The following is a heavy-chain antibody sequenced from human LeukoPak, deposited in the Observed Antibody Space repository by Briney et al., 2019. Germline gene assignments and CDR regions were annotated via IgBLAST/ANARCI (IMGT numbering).Heavy chain of an antibody. D-gene: IGHD4-11*01. CDR1: GFTFSSCA. Sequence: GGSLRLSCAAPGFTFSSCAMSWVRQAPGKGLEWASVISGSGGSTYYADSVKGRFTISRDNSKNTLYLQMNSLRAEDTAVYYCAKDRSPTPVTPYDYWGQGTLVTVSS. J-gene: IGHJ4*02. CDR2: ISGSGGST. V-gene: IGHV3-23*01. CDR3: AKDRSPTPVTPYDY.